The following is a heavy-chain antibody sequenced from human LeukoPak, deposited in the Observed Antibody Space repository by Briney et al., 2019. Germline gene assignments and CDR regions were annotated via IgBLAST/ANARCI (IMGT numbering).Heavy chain of an antibody. V-gene: IGHV3-30*03. J-gene: IGHJ4*02. CDR1: GLILSSYG. CDR2: VSDDGSRK. D-gene: IGHD2-21*01. CDR3: ARDYIVSYCIDH. Sequence: PGRSLRLSCEGSGLILSSYGIHWVRQAPGKGLEWVAYVSDDGSRKSYADSVKGRFTISRDNSKSTVYLQMNSLRGDDTAVYYCARDYIVSYCIDHWGQGTLVTVSS.